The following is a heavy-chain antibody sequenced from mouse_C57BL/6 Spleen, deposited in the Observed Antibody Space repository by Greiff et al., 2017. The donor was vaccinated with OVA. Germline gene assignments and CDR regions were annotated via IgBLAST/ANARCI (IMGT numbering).Heavy chain of an antibody. D-gene: IGHD1-1*01. CDR2: INPSNGGT. CDR1: GYTFTSYW. V-gene: IGHV1-53*01. J-gene: IGHJ4*01. CDR3: ARSRNYYGSRSAMDY. Sequence: QVQLQQPGTELVKPGASVKLSCKASGYTFTSYWMHWVKQRPGQGLEWIGNINPSNGGTNYNEKFKSKATLTVDKSSTTAYMQLSSLTSEDSAVYYCARSRNYYGSRSAMDYWGQGTSVTVSS.